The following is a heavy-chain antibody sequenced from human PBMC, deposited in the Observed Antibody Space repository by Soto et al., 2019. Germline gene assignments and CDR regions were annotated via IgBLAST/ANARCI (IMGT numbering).Heavy chain of an antibody. V-gene: IGHV3-23*01. Sequence: EAQLLESGGGLVQPGGSLRLSCVGSGFFFSSYTMTWVSQAPGKGLEWVSSFSATSENTYYADSVRGRFTISRDNYKNTLFLQMNSLTDEDTAMYYCAKARDQQWVRLPFDYWGQGILVIVSS. CDR1: GFFFSSYT. CDR3: AKARDQQWVRLPFDY. J-gene: IGHJ4*02. CDR2: FSATSENT. D-gene: IGHD6-19*01.